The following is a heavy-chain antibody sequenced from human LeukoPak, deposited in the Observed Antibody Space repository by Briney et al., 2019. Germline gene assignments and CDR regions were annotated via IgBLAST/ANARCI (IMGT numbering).Heavy chain of an antibody. CDR2: IYTRST. CDR1: GGSISSGSYY. V-gene: IGHV4-61*02. J-gene: IGHJ4*02. CDR3: VRSRAEATYYFDY. Sequence: SQTLSLTCTVSGGSISSGSYYWSWLRQPAGKGLEGIGRIYTRSTNYNHSLKRRVTISVDTSKNQISLKLSSVTAADTAVYYCVRSRAEATYYFDYWGQGTLVTVSS.